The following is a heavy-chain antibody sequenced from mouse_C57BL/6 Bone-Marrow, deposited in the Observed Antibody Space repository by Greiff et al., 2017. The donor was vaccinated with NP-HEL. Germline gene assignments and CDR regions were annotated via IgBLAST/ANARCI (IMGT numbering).Heavy chain of an antibody. Sequence: QVQLQQSGAELVRPGASVTLSCKASGYTFTDYEMHWVKQTPVHGLEWIGAIDTETGGTAYNQKFKGKAILTADKSSSTAYMELRSLTSEDSAVYYCTRRWLLDWFAYWGQGTLVTVSA. CDR1: GYTFTDYE. J-gene: IGHJ3*01. CDR3: TRRWLLDWFAY. D-gene: IGHD2-3*01. V-gene: IGHV1-15*01. CDR2: IDTETGGT.